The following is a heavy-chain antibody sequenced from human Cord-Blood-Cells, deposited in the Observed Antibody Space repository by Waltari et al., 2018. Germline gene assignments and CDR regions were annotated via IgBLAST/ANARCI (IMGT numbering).Heavy chain of an antibody. CDR1: GYTFTSYG. D-gene: IGHD2-15*01. CDR2: ISAYNGNT. CDR3: ARAEEYCSGGSCLIDY. V-gene: IGHV1-18*01. J-gene: IGHJ4*02. Sequence: QVQLVQSGAEVKKPGASVKVSCKASGYTFTSYGISWVRKAPGQRLEWMGWISAYNGNTNYAQKLQGRVTMTTDTSTSTAYMELRSLRSDDTAVYYCARAEEYCSGGSCLIDYWGQGTLVTVSS.